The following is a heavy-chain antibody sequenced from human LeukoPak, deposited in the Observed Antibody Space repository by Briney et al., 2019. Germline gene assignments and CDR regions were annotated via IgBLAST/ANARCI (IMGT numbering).Heavy chain of an antibody. D-gene: IGHD6-13*01. CDR1: GGSISSSSYY. Sequence: SETLSLTCTVSGGSISSSSYYWGWIRQPPGKGLEWIGPFYYSGSTYYHPSLKSRVTISVDASKNQFSLSRSSVSAAETAVYYCARNQGSSWYNWFDPWGQGTLVTVSS. CDR3: ARNQGSSWYNWFDP. J-gene: IGHJ5*02. CDR2: FYYSGST. V-gene: IGHV4-39*07.